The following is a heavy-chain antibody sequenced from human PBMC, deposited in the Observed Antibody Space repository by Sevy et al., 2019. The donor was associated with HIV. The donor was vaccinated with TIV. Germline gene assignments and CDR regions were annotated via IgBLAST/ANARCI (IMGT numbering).Heavy chain of an antibody. V-gene: IGHV3-53*01. CDR3: ARHISFGELGSWFDP. CDR1: GFTVNSDY. CDR2: VYSGGTT. J-gene: IGHJ5*02. Sequence: GGSLRLSCAASGFTVNSDYMSWVRQAPGKGLEWVSVVYSGGTTYYADSVKGRFTISRDNSKNILYIQMNSLRAEDTAVYYCARHISFGELGSWFDPWGQGTLVTVSS. D-gene: IGHD3-10*01.